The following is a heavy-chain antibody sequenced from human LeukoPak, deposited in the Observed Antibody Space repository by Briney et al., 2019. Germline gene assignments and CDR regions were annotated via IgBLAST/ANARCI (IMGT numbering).Heavy chain of an antibody. CDR3: ASALKRGSAGTLIDY. V-gene: IGHV1-8*01. CDR1: GYTFTSHE. CDR2: MNPNSGNT. Sequence: ASVKVSCKASGYTFTSHEINWERQATGQGLEWMGWMNPNSGNTGYAQKFQDRVTMTRNTSISTAYMELSSLESEDTAVYYCASALKRGSAGTLIDYWGQGTLVTVSS. D-gene: IGHD6-13*01. J-gene: IGHJ4*02.